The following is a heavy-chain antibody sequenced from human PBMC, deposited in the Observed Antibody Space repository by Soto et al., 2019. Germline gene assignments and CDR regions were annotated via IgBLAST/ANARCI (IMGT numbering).Heavy chain of an antibody. V-gene: IGHV3-30-3*01. J-gene: IGHJ3*02. Sequence: QVQLVESGGGVVQPGRSLRLSCAASGFTFSSYAMHWVRQAPGKGLEWVAVISYDGSNKYYADSVKGRFTISRDNSKNTLYLQMNSLRAEDTAVYYCVRAHYDSSGYYYRADAFDIWGQGTMVTVSS. CDR2: ISYDGSNK. CDR3: VRAHYDSSGYYYRADAFDI. D-gene: IGHD3-22*01. CDR1: GFTFSSYA.